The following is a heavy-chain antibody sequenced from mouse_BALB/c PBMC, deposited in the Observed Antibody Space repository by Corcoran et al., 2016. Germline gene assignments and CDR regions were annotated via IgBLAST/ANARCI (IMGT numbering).Heavy chain of an antibody. D-gene: IGHD2-2*01. Sequence: EVQLQQSGPELVKPGASVKMSCKASGYTFTSYVMHWVKQKPGQGLEWIGYIYPYNDGTKYNEKFKGKATLASDKSSSASYMEFSSLTSEDSAVYYWAREVPGGYPFDYWGQGTTLTVSS. CDR3: AREVPGGYPFDY. J-gene: IGHJ2*01. CDR1: GYTFTSYV. V-gene: IGHV1S136*01. CDR2: IYPYNDGT.